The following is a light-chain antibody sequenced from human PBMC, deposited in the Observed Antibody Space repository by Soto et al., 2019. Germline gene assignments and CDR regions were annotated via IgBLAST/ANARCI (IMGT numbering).Light chain of an antibody. J-gene: IGLJ1*01. V-gene: IGLV2-14*01. CDR3: SSYTSSSHCV. CDR1: SSDVGGYKY. Sequence: QSAQSQPASVSWSPGHSITISCTGTSSDVGGYKYVSWYQQHPGKAPKLMIYEVSNRPSGVSNRFSGSKSGNMASLTIPGLQAEEEADYYCSSYTSSSHCVFGTGTKVTVL. CDR2: EVS.